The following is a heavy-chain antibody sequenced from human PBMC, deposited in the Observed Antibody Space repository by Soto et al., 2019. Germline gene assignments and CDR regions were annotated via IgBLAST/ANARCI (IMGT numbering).Heavy chain of an antibody. Sequence: QVQLVQSGAEVKKPGASVKLSCKTSGYTFTTIFLHWLRQAPGQRLEWMGWINPANGVTMYSQKFLGRVSNTRDTSATTAYMELTSLTSDDTAVYYCARGPSCGCFDFWGHGTLVTVSS. CDR3: ARGPSCGCFDF. D-gene: IGHD5-12*01. V-gene: IGHV1-3*01. CDR1: GYTFTTIF. CDR2: INPANGVT. J-gene: IGHJ4*01.